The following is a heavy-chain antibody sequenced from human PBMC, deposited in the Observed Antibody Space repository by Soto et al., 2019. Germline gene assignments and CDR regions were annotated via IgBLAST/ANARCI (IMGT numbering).Heavy chain of an antibody. D-gene: IGHD3-3*01. V-gene: IGHV4-59*01. CDR2: IYYSGST. CDR1: GGSISSYY. J-gene: IGHJ4*02. Sequence: SETLSLTCTVSGGSISSYYWSWIRQPPGKGLEWIGYIYYSGSTNYNPSLKSRVTISVDTSKNQFSLKLSSVTAADTAVYYCARGRITYYDFWSGYYPAEASFDYWGQGTLVTVS. CDR3: ARGRITYYDFWSGYYPAEASFDY.